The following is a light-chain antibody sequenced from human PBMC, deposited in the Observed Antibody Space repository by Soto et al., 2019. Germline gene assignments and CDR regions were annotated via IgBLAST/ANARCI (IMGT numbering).Light chain of an antibody. Sequence: QAVVTQPPSASGTPGQRVAISCSGGSSDIGSNPVNWYLHLPGAAPKLLIYRDNQRPSGVPDRFSGSKSRTSASLTISGLQSEDEADYFCSAWDDNIYGPVFGGGTKLTVL. CDR1: SSDIGSNP. J-gene: IGLJ2*01. CDR2: RDN. V-gene: IGLV1-44*01. CDR3: SAWDDNIYGPV.